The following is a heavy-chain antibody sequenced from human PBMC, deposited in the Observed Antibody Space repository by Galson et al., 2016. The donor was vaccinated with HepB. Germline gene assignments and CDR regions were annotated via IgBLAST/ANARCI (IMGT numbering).Heavy chain of an antibody. D-gene: IGHD3-10*01. J-gene: IGHJ6*02. CDR1: GFSVSNNH. V-gene: IGHV3-66*01. CDR2: INNDGTT. Sequence: SLRLSCAASGFSVSNNHISWFCQAPGKGLEWVSGINNDGTTYYADSVKGRFTISRDNSRNTLYLQMNSLRAEDTAVYYCARDLIPFLAITGYYGIDVWGQGTTVTVSS. CDR3: ARDLIPFLAITGYYGIDV.